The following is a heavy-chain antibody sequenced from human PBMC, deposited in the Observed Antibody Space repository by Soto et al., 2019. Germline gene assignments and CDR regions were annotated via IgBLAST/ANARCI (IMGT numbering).Heavy chain of an antibody. J-gene: IGHJ6*02. CDR3: ARSYPNTIFGVVPSRGLDV. Sequence: PSETLSLTCLVSGVSISSNYWSWIRQPPGQGLEWIGYIHNTGDTNFNPSLKNRVIISVDTPKNQFSLRLSSVTAADTAVYYCARSYPNTIFGVVPSRGLDVWGQGTTVTVSS. D-gene: IGHD3-3*01. V-gene: IGHV4-59*01. CDR2: IHNTGDT. CDR1: GVSISSNY.